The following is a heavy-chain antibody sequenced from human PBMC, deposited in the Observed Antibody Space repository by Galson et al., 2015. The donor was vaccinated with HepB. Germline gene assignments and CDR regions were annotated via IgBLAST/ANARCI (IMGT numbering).Heavy chain of an antibody. CDR1: EFTFSACA. CDR2: IGGSGDTT. Sequence: SLRLSCAASEFTFSACAMSWVRQAPGKGLEWVSSIGGSGDTTYYADSVKGRFTISRDNSKNTLYLQMNSLRAEDTAVYYCARDSAALIAARREGRAFDIWGQGTMVTVSS. D-gene: IGHD6-6*01. CDR3: ARDSAALIAARREGRAFDI. J-gene: IGHJ3*02. V-gene: IGHV3-23*01.